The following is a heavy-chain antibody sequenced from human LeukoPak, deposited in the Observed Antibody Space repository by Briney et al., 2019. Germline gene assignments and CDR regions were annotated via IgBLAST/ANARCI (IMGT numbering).Heavy chain of an antibody. Sequence: SETLSLTCTVSGGSISSYYWSWIRQPPGKGLEWIGYIHYSGSTNYNPSLKSRVAISVDTSKGQFSLKLSSVTAADTAVYYCARQAAGTVDYWGQGTLVTVSS. V-gene: IGHV4-59*08. D-gene: IGHD6-13*01. CDR2: IHYSGST. CDR3: ARQAAGTVDY. J-gene: IGHJ4*02. CDR1: GGSISSYY.